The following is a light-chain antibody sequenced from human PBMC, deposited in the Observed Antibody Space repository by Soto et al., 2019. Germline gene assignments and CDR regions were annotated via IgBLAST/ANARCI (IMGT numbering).Light chain of an antibody. CDR2: DAS. CDR1: QSVSSY. CDR3: QKRSDWPPVYT. V-gene: IGKV3-11*01. J-gene: IGKJ2*01. Sequence: EIVLTQSPATLSLSPGERATLSCRASQSVSSYLAWYQQKPGQAPRRLIYDASNRATGIPARFSGSGSGTDFTLNRRGIEPEDFAVYYSQKRSDWPPVYTFGQGTKLEIK.